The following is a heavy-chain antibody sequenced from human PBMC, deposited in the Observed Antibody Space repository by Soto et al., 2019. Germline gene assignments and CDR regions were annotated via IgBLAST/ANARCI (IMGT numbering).Heavy chain of an antibody. D-gene: IGHD7-27*01. Sequence: ASVKVSCKASGYTFSSYAMHWVRQAPGQRLEWMGWINAGYGNTKSSQKFQDRVTISRDTSASTAYMELTSLRSEDTAVYYCTRDTGDGTFDFWGQGTLVTVSS. CDR1: GYTFSSYA. V-gene: IGHV1-3*01. CDR3: TRDTGDGTFDF. J-gene: IGHJ4*02. CDR2: INAGYGNT.